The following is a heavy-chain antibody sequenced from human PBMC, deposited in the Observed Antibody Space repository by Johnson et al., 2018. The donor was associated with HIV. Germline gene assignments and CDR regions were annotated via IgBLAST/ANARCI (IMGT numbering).Heavy chain of an antibody. Sequence: VQLVESGGGVVQPGRSLRLSCAASGFTFSSYWMSWVRQAPGKGLEWVANIKQDGSEKYYVDSVKGRFTISRYNAKNSLYLQMNSLRAEDTAVYYCARAAYSGSHHDAFDIWGQGTMVTVSS. D-gene: IGHD1-26*01. V-gene: IGHV3-7*01. CDR2: IKQDGSEK. CDR3: ARAAYSGSHHDAFDI. CDR1: GFTFSSYW. J-gene: IGHJ3*02.